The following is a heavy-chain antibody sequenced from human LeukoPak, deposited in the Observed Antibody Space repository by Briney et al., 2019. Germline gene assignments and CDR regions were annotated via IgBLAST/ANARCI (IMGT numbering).Heavy chain of an antibody. J-gene: IGHJ3*02. CDR3: AKGQVRFLEWPDAFDI. CDR1: GFTFSSYG. D-gene: IGHD3-3*01. V-gene: IGHV3-30*18. Sequence: GGSLRLSCAASGFTFSSYGMHWVRQAPGKGLEGVAVISYDGSNKYYADSVKGRFTISRDNSKNTLYLQMNSLRAEDTAVYYCAKGQVRFLEWPDAFDIWGQGTMVTVSS. CDR2: ISYDGSNK.